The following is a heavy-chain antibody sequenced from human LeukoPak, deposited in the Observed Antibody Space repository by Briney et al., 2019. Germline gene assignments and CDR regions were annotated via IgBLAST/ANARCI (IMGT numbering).Heavy chain of an antibody. V-gene: IGHV4-31*03. D-gene: IGHD3-3*01. CDR1: GGSISSGGYY. J-gene: IGHJ4*02. CDR2: IYYSGST. Sequence: SETLSLTCTVSGGSISSGGYYWSWVRQHPGKGLEWIGYIYYSGSTYYNPSLKSRVTISVDTSKNQFSLKLSSVTAADTAVYYCARALPGTIFGVVIIARPDYFDYWGQGTLVTVSS. CDR3: ARALPGTIFGVVIIARPDYFDY.